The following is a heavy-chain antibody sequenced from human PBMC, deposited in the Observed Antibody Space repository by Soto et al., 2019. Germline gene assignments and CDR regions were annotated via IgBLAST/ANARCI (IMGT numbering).Heavy chain of an antibody. CDR3: AGGFDDSSGYYPYYFDY. CDR2: IYYSGST. Sequence: PSETLSLTCTVSGGSISSYYWSWIRQPPGKGLEWIGYIYYSGSTNYNPSLKSRVTISVDTSKNQFSLKLSSVTAADTAVYYCAGGFDDSSGYYPYYFDYWGQGTLVTVSS. D-gene: IGHD3-22*01. CDR1: GGSISSYY. J-gene: IGHJ4*02. V-gene: IGHV4-59*01.